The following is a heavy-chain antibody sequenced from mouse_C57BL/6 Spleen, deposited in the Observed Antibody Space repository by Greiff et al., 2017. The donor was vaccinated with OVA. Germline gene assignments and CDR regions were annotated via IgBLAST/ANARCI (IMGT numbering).Heavy chain of an antibody. D-gene: IGHD1-2*01. CDR3: ARTTTAMDY. Sequence: QVQLQQSGAELVMPGASVKLSCKASGYTFTSYWMHWVKQRPGQGLEWIGEIDPSDSYTNYNQKFKGKSTLTVDKSSSTAYMQLSSLTSEDSAVYYCARTTTAMDYWGQGTSVTVSS. CDR2: IDPSDSYT. J-gene: IGHJ4*01. CDR1: GYTFTSYW. V-gene: IGHV1-69*01.